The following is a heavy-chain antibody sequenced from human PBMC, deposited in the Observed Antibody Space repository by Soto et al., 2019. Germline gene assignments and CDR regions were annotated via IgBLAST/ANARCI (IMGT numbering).Heavy chain of an antibody. CDR2: IYWDDDK. CDR1: GFSLSTTGVG. V-gene: IGHV2-5*02. Sequence: QITLKESGPTLVKPTQTLTLTCTFSGFSLSTTGVGVGWIRQPPGKALEWLALIYWDDDKRYSPSLKSRLAIAKDTSKNQVVLTMTNMDPVDTATYYCAHYLTGVSRDYWGQGTLVTVSS. CDR3: AHYLTGVSRDY. D-gene: IGHD2-8*02. J-gene: IGHJ4*02.